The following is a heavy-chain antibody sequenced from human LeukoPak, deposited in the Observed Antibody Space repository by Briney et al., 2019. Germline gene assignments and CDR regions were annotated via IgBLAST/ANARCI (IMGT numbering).Heavy chain of an antibody. V-gene: IGHV3-53*01. CDR3: ARDYSSGWYVYYYYYMDV. J-gene: IGHJ6*03. CDR2: IYSGGST. Sequence: GGSLRLSCAASGFTVSSNYMSWVRQAPGKGLEWVSVIYSGGSTYYADSVKGRFTISRDNSKNTLYLQMNSLRAEDTAVYYCARDYSSGWYVYYYYYMDVWGKGTTVTVSS. CDR1: GFTVSSNY. D-gene: IGHD6-19*01.